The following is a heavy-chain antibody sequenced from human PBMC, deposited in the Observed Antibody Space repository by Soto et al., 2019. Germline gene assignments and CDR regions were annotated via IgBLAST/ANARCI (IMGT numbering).Heavy chain of an antibody. Sequence: GGSLRLSCAASGFTFSTYGMHWVRQAPGKGLEWVAVIWFDGSNKYYADSVKGRFTISRDNSKKTLYLQMNSLRPEDTALYYCAKDEYYYSRSGYYIFDSWGQGTLVTSPQ. CDR3: AKDEYYYSRSGYYIFDS. CDR1: GFTFSTYG. CDR2: IWFDGSNK. J-gene: IGHJ4*02. V-gene: IGHV3-30*02. D-gene: IGHD3-22*01.